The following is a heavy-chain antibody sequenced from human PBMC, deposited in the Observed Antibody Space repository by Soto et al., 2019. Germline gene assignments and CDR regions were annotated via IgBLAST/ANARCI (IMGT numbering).Heavy chain of an antibody. V-gene: IGHV3-48*02. CDR1: GFTFSNFA. Sequence: EVQLVASGGGLVQPGGSLRLSCAASGFTFSNFAMNWVRRAPGKGQEWVSCLSGSSSDINYADSVKGRFIVSRDNAKNSLFPQMNSLRYEETAVYYCDSDPSNGNSHVSHCDFLGQGTLVTVSS. CDR2: LSGSSSDI. J-gene: IGHJ4*02. D-gene: IGHD1-1*01. CDR3: DSDPSNGNSHVSHCDF.